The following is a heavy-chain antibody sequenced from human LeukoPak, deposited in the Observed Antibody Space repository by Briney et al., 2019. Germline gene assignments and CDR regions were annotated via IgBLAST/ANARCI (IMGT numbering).Heavy chain of an antibody. CDR2: ISYDGSNK. CDR1: GFTFSNYV. D-gene: IGHD1-26*01. V-gene: IGHV3-30*04. J-gene: IGHJ5*02. Sequence: GGSLRLSCAASGFTFSNYVMHWVRQAPGKGLEWVAVISYDGSNKYYADSVKGRFTISRDNSKNTLYLQMNSLRAEDTAVYYCAKDPGMGATTPNWFDPWGQGTLVTVSS. CDR3: AKDPGMGATTPNWFDP.